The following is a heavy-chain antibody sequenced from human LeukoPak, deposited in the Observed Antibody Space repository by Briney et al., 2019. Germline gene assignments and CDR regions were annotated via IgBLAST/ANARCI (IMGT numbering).Heavy chain of an antibody. CDR2: INPNSGIA. V-gene: IGHV1-69*04. CDR3: ARDPFVDYDIWSGYYPRAEIDD. Sequence: GASVKVSCKASGGTFSSYTINWVRQAPGQGLEWMGRINPNSGIANYAQKFQGRVTITGDTSTSTAYMELSRLRSDDTAGYYCARDPFVDYDIWSGYYPRAEIDDWGQGTLVTVSS. CDR1: GGTFSSYT. D-gene: IGHD3-3*01. J-gene: IGHJ4*02.